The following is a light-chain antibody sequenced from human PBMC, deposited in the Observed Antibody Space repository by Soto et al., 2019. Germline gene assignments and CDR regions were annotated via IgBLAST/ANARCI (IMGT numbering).Light chain of an antibody. V-gene: IGLV1-40*01. Sequence: QSVLTQPPSVSGAPGQRVTISCTGRSSSIGAGFDVHWYQQLPGKAPKLLIYGNNNRPSGVPDRFSGSKSGTSASLAITGLQAEDEADYYCQSYDNIFGGGTKVTVL. CDR1: SSSIGAGFD. J-gene: IGLJ2*01. CDR2: GNN. CDR3: QSYDNI.